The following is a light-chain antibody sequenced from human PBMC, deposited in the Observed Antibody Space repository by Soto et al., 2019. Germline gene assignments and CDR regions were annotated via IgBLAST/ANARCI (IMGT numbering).Light chain of an antibody. J-gene: IGLJ2*01. V-gene: IGLV1-47*01. Sequence: QSVLTQPPSASGTPGQTVTISCSGSGSNIETNYVYWYQKLPTTAPRLLIYTNDQRPSGVPDRFSAFKSGTSASLVISGLRPEDEADYYCSATDDSLPGPVFGGGTKLTVL. CDR3: SATDDSLPGPV. CDR1: GSNIETNY. CDR2: TND.